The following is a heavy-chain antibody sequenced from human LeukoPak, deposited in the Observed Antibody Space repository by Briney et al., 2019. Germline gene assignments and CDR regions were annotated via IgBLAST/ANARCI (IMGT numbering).Heavy chain of an antibody. Sequence: GGSLRLSCAASGFTFSSYAMGWVRQAPGKGLEWVSTIGDSGGYTYYADSVKGRFTISRDNSKNTLYLQLNSLGAEDTAMYYCAKAKFNYGDYPYNWFDSWGQGTLVTVSS. V-gene: IGHV3-23*01. CDR1: GFTFSSYA. J-gene: IGHJ5*01. D-gene: IGHD4-17*01. CDR2: IGDSGGYT. CDR3: AKAKFNYGDYPYNWFDS.